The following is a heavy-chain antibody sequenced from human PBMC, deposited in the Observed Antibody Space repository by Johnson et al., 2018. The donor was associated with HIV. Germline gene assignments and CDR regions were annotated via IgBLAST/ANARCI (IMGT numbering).Heavy chain of an antibody. CDR2: ISYDGSNK. D-gene: IGHD2-15*01. Sequence: QVQLVESGGGVIRPGGSLRLSCAASRFTFSSYAMHWVRQAPGKGLEWVAVISYDGSNKYYADSVKGRFTISRDNSKNTLYLKMNSLRAEDTAVYYCARGPHEVVVVAATSAFDIWGQGTMVTVSS. CDR3: ARGPHEVVVVAATSAFDI. V-gene: IGHV3-30-3*01. J-gene: IGHJ3*02. CDR1: RFTFSSYA.